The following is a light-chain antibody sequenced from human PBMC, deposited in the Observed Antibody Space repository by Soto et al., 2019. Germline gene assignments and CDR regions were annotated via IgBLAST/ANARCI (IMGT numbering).Light chain of an antibody. Sequence: EIVMTQSPATXAXXSXXXXXXXXVASQSISDTLAWYQQKPGQAPRLLIYSASRRATGFPARFSGSGSGTEFTLTISSLQSEDFAVYYCQQYHKWPITFGQGTRLEIK. J-gene: IGKJ5*01. CDR2: SAS. CDR1: QSISDT. V-gene: IGKV3-15*01. CDR3: QQYHKWPIT.